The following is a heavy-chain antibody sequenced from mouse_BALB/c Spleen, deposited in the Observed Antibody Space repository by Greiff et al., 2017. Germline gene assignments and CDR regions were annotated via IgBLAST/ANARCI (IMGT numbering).Heavy chain of an antibody. CDR1: GFTFSSYA. CDR3: AKGLGKGFAY. CDR2: ISSGGSYT. J-gene: IGHJ3*01. Sequence: EVQLVESGGGLVKPGGSLKLSCAASGFTFSSYAMSWVRQSPEKRLEWVAEISSGGSYTYYPDTVTGRFTISRDNAKNTLYLEMSSLRSEDTAMYYCAKGLGKGFAYWGQGTLVTVSA. V-gene: IGHV5-9-4*01. D-gene: IGHD4-1*01.